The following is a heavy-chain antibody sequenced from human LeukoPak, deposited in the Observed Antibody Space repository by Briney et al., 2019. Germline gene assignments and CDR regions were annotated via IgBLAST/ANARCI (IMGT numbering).Heavy chain of an antibody. D-gene: IGHD3-22*01. J-gene: IGHJ4*02. Sequence: GGSLRLSCAVSGLTLSNYGMRWVRQAPGKGLEWVAGISGSGGGTNYADSVKGRFTISRDNPKNTLHLQMNSLRAEDTAVYFCAKRGVVIRVILVGFHKEAYYFDSWGQGALVTVSS. V-gene: IGHV3-23*01. CDR2: ISGSGGGT. CDR1: GLTLSNYG. CDR3: AKRGVVIRVILVGFHKEAYYFDS.